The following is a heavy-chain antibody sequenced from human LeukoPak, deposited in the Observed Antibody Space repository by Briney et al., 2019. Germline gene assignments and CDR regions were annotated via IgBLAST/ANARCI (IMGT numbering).Heavy chain of an antibody. J-gene: IGHJ3*02. V-gene: IGHV1-18*01. Sequence: ASVKVSCKASGYTFTSYGISWVRQAPGQGFEWMGWISAYNGNTNYARKLQGRVTMTTDTSTSTAYMELRSLRSDDTAVYYCARDEGGTMVRGVITAFDIWGQGTMVTVSS. CDR2: ISAYNGNT. D-gene: IGHD3-10*01. CDR3: ARDEGGTMVRGVITAFDI. CDR1: GYTFTSYG.